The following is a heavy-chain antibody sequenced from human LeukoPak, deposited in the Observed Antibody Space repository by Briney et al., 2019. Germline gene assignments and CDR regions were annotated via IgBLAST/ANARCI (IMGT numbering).Heavy chain of an antibody. CDR2: IWYDGSNK. Sequence: GGSLRLSCAASGFTFSSYGMHWVRQAPGKGLEWVAVIWYDGSNKYYADSVKGRFTISRDNSKNTLYLQMNSLRAEDTAVYYCAKDYFIVATILGWYFDLWGRGTLVTVSS. CDR3: AKDYFIVATILGWYFDL. V-gene: IGHV3-33*06. J-gene: IGHJ2*01. D-gene: IGHD5-12*01. CDR1: GFTFSSYG.